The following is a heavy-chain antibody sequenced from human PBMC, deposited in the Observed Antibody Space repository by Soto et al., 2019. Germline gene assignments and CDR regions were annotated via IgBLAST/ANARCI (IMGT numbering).Heavy chain of an antibody. D-gene: IGHD1-1*01. CDR2: TDSSSTIT. Sequence: EVQLLESGGGLVQPGGSLRLSCAASGFTFSRYSMNWVRQAPGKGLEWVSYTDSSSTITHYADSVKGRFTISRDNAKNSLYLQMNSLKDEDKAVYYCVRDAPLGEQLERPYWGQGTLVTVCS. CDR3: VRDAPLGEQLERPY. CDR1: GFTFSRYS. J-gene: IGHJ4*02. V-gene: IGHV3-48*02.